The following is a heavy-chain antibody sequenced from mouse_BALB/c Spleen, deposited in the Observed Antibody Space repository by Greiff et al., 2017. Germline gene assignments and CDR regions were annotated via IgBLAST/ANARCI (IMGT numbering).Heavy chain of an antibody. CDR3: ARGFDY. CDR1: GYAFSSSW. Sequence: VKLQESGPELVKPGASVKISCKASGYAFSSSWMNWVKQRPGQGLEWIGRIYPGDGDTNYNGKFKGKATLTADKSSSTAYMQLSSLTSVDSAVYFCARGFDYWGQGTTLTVSS. V-gene: IGHV1-82*01. J-gene: IGHJ2*01. CDR2: IYPGDGDT.